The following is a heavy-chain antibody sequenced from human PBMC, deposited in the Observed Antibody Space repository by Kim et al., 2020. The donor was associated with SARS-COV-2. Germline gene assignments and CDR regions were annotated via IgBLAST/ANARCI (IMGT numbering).Heavy chain of an antibody. CDR1: GFTFSSYA. V-gene: IGHV3-23*01. CDR3: AKEQSLLWFGGLLRWFDP. Sequence: GGSLRLSCAASGFTFSSYAMSWVRQAPGKGLEWVSAISGSGGSTYYADSVKGRFTMSRDNSKNTLYLQMNSLRAEDTAVYYCAKEQSLLWFGGLLRWFDPCGQGALVTASS. D-gene: IGHD3-10*01. J-gene: IGHJ5*02. CDR2: ISGSGGST.